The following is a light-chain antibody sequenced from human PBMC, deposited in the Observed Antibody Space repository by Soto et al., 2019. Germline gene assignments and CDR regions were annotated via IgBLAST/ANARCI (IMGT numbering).Light chain of an antibody. CDR2: DAS. V-gene: IGKV3-20*01. Sequence: EIVLTQSPGTLSLSPGERATLSCRASQSVSSSYLAWYQQKPGQAPRLLIYDASSSATGIPDRFSGSGSGTDFTLTISRLEPEDFAVYYCQQYGSSPLTFGGGTKVELK. J-gene: IGKJ4*01. CDR1: QSVSSSY. CDR3: QQYGSSPLT.